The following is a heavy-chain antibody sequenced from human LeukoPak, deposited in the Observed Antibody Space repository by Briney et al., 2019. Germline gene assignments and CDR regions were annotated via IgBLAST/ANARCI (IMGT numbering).Heavy chain of an antibody. D-gene: IGHD6-19*01. Sequence: GGSLRLSCAASGFTFDDYAMHWVRQVPGKGLEWVSSISWNSGTIGYADSVKGRFTISRDNAKNSLYLQMNSLRAEDTAVYYCARDHSVAGLFENWGQGTLVTVSS. J-gene: IGHJ4*02. CDR1: GFTFDDYA. CDR2: ISWNSGTI. CDR3: ARDHSVAGLFEN. V-gene: IGHV3-9*01.